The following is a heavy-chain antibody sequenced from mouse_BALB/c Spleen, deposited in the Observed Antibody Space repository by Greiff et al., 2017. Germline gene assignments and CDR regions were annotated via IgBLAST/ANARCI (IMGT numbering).Heavy chain of an antibody. J-gene: IGHJ4*01. CDR2: IWAGGST. D-gene: IGHD6-1*01. Sequence: QVQLKESGPGLVAPSQSLSITCTVSGFSLTSYGVHWVRQPPGKGLEWLGVIWAGGSTNYNSALMARLSISKDNSKGQVFLKMSSLQTDDTAMYCCAMTQRGYAMDYWGQGTSVTVSA. V-gene: IGHV2-9*02. CDR1: GFSLTSYG. CDR3: AMTQRGYAMDY.